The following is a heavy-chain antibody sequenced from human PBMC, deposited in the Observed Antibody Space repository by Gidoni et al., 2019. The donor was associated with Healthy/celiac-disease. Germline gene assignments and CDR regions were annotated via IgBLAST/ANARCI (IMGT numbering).Heavy chain of an antibody. D-gene: IGHD3-22*01. CDR1: GFSLSTSGVG. V-gene: IGHV2-5*02. Sequence: QITLKESGPTLVKPTQTLTLTCTFSGFSLSTSGVGVGWIRQPPGTALEWLALIYWDDDTRYSPSLKSRLTITKDTSKNQVVLTMTNMDPVDTATYYCAHLGNYDSSGYYTYYFDYWGQGTLVTVSS. CDR2: IYWDDDT. J-gene: IGHJ4*02. CDR3: AHLGNYDSSGYYTYYFDY.